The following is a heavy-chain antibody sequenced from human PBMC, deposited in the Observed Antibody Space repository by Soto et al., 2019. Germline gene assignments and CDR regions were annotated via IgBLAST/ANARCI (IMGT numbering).Heavy chain of an antibody. D-gene: IGHD3-3*01. CDR1: VFTSSG. CDR3: AREGILGLFDAYDL. V-gene: IGHV1-18*04. Sequence: QDQLEQSGAEVKKPGASVKVSCKASVFTSSGISWVRQAPGQRLEWMGWISTHNGNTIYAQKFQGRLIMTMDTTTTTVYMELRSLRPDDTAVYLCAREGILGLFDAYDLWGQGTMVTVSS. CDR2: ISTHNGNT. J-gene: IGHJ3*01.